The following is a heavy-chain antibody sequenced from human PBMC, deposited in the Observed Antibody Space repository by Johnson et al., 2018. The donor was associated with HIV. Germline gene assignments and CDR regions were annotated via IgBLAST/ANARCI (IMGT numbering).Heavy chain of an antibody. J-gene: IGHJ3*02. V-gene: IGHV3-33*01. CDR3: ARDPAAAALRAFDI. CDR1: GFTLSKHA. CDR2: IWYDGSNK. D-gene: IGHD6-13*01. Sequence: QVQLVESGGGVIRPGGSLRLSCAASGFTLSKHAMHWVRQAPGKGLEWVTVIWYDGSNKHYADSVKGRFTISRDNSKNTLFLQMNSLRAEDTAVYYCARDPAAAALRAFDIWGQGTMVTVSS.